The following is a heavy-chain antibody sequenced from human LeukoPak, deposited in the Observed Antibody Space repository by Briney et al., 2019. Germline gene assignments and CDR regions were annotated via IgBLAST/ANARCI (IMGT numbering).Heavy chain of an antibody. Sequence: ASVKVSCKASGGTFSSYAISWVRQAPGQGLEWMGGIIPIFGTANYAQKFQGRVTITADESTSTADMELSSLRSEDTAVYYCARELMYSSSWRFDYWGQGTLVTVSS. D-gene: IGHD6-13*01. CDR2: IIPIFGTA. CDR1: GGTFSSYA. CDR3: ARELMYSSSWRFDY. V-gene: IGHV1-69*13. J-gene: IGHJ4*02.